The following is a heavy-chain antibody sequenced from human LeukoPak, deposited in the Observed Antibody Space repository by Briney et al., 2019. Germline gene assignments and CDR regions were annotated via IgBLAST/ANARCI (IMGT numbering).Heavy chain of an antibody. Sequence: GGSLRLSCAASGFTFRNYAMSWVRQAPGKGLDWVSAISRNGDSTYYADSVKGRFTISRDNSKNTLYLQMNSLRAEDTAVYYCAKTYYYDSSGSFRHWGQGTLVTVSS. D-gene: IGHD3-22*01. CDR1: GFTFRNYA. J-gene: IGHJ1*01. CDR3: AKTYYYDSSGSFRH. V-gene: IGHV3-23*01. CDR2: ISRNGDST.